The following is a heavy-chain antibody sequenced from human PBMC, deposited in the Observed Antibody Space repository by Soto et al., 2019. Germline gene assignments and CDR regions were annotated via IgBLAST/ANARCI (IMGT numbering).Heavy chain of an antibody. CDR2: VSQGGTESYMTEGETT. D-gene: IGHD3-16*01. V-gene: IGHV4-59*01. J-gene: IGHJ5*02. CDR3: ARDWGEIKVSAKALGEGFEP. CDR1: YVTLVNFF. Sequence: TLPLPCTVFYVTLVNFFWSRIRKTPGKGLEWIGYVSQGGTESYMTEGETTGYNPSLDSRATISLDLPKNQFSLTLTSVTAADTAVYYCARDWGEIKVSAKALGEGFEPLGQGTLVTVSS.